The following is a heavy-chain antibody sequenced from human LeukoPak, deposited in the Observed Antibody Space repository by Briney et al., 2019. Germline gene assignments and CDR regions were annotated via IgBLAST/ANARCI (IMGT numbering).Heavy chain of an antibody. CDR2: ISWNSGSI. CDR3: AKVTGGIAAAPNNAFDI. CDR1: GFTFDDYA. D-gene: IGHD6-13*01. J-gene: IGHJ3*02. Sequence: GGSLRLSCAASGFTFDDYAMHWVRQAPGKGLELVSGISWNSGSICYADSVKGRFTISRDNAKNSLYLQMNSLRAEDTALYYCAKVTGGIAAAPNNAFDIWGQGTMVTVSS. V-gene: IGHV3-9*01.